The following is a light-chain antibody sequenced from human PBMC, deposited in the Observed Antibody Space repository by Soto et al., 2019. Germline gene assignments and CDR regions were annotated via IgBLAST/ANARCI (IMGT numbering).Light chain of an antibody. CDR3: ETLDGTTQV. CDR2: LEGSGSY. Sequence: QPVLTQSSSASASLGSSVKLTCTLSSGHSSYIIAWHQQQPGKAPRYLMKLEGSGSYNKGSGVPDRFSGSSSGADRYLTIANLQSEDEADYCCETLDGTTQVVGGGIKLTVL. V-gene: IGLV4-60*03. J-gene: IGLJ2*01. CDR1: SGHSSYI.